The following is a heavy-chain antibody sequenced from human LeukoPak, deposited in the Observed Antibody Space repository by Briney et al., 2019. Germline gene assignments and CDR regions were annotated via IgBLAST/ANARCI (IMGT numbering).Heavy chain of an antibody. J-gene: IGHJ6*02. CDR1: GFTFSSYE. Sequence: GGSLRLSCAASGFTFSSYEMNWVRQAPGKGLEWVSYISSSGSTIYYADSVKGRFTIYRDNAKNSLYLQMNSLRAEDTAVYYCARGAIRNYDSSGYYYYYGMDVWGQGTTVTVSS. D-gene: IGHD3-22*01. CDR2: ISSSGSTI. V-gene: IGHV3-48*03. CDR3: ARGAIRNYDSSGYYYYYGMDV.